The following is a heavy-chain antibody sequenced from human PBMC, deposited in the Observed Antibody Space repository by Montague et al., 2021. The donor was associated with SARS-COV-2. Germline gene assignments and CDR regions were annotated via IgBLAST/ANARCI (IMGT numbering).Heavy chain of an antibody. CDR2: INHSGST. D-gene: IGHD3-22*01. V-gene: IGHV4-34*01. CDR3: ARGPRITMIVVVITDIWFDP. Sequence: SETLSLTCAVYGGSVSDYYCRWIRQPPGKGLEWIGEINHSGSTNXNPSLKSRVTTSVDTSKNQFSLKLTSVTAADTAVYYCARGPRITMIVVVITDIWFDPWGQGTLVTVSS. CDR1: GGSVSDYY. J-gene: IGHJ5*02.